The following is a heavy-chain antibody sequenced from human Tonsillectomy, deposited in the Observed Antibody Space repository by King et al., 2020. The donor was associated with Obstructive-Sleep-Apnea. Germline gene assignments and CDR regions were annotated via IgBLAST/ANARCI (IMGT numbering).Heavy chain of an antibody. Sequence: VQLAESGGGLVQPGRSLRLSCAASGFAFDDYGMHWVRRAPGKGLEWVSGINWNSGSIGYADSVKGRFTISRDNAKNSLYLQMKSLRAEDTALYYCAKDRSSGWYGPLDYWGQGTLVTVSS. CDR1: GFAFDDYG. CDR3: AKDRSSGWYGPLDY. D-gene: IGHD6-19*01. J-gene: IGHJ4*02. CDR2: INWNSGSI. V-gene: IGHV3-9*01.